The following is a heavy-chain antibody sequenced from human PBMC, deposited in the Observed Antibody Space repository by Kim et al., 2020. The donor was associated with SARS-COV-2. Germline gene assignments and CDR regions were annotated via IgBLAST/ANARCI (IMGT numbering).Heavy chain of an antibody. D-gene: IGHD3-16*01. V-gene: IGHV3-30*04. CDR2: ISYDGSNK. CDR3: ARDFIGADYYYGMDV. J-gene: IGHJ6*02. CDR1: GFTFSSYA. Sequence: GGSLRLSCAASGFTFSSYAMHWVRQAPGKGLEWVAVISYDGSNKYYADSVKGRFTISRDNSKNTLYLQMNSLRAEDTAVYYCARDFIGADYYYGMDVWG.